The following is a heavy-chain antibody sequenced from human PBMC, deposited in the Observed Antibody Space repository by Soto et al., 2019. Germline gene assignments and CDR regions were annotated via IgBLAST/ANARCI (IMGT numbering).Heavy chain of an antibody. CDR2: IIPILGIA. J-gene: IGHJ4*02. CDR1: GCIFSSYT. Sequence: SVKVSCKASGCIFSSYTISWVRQAPGQGLEWMGRIIPILGIANYAQKFQGRVTITADKSTSTAYMELSSLRSEDTAVYYCARVPYSYGNAAIFDYWGQGTLVTVSS. V-gene: IGHV1-69*02. D-gene: IGHD5-18*01. CDR3: ARVPYSYGNAAIFDY.